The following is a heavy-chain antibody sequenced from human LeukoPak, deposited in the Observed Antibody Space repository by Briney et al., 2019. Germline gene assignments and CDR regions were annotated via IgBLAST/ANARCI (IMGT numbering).Heavy chain of an antibody. CDR1: GFTFSSYG. J-gene: IGHJ4*02. CDR2: ISYDGSNK. CDR3: AKDRVVGATTFSDY. D-gene: IGHD1-26*01. Sequence: GGSLRLSCAASGFTFSSYGMHWVRQAPGKGLEWVAVISYDGSNKYYADSVKGRFTISRDNSENTLYLQMNSLRAEDTAVYYCAKDRVVGATTFSDYWGQGTLVTVSS. V-gene: IGHV3-30*18.